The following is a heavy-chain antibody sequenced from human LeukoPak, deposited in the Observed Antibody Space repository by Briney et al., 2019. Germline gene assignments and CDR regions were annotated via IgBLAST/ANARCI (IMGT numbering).Heavy chain of an antibody. D-gene: IGHD6-19*01. CDR3: ARDSGYRSGWSLDY. CDR2: INAENGNT. Sequence: ASVKVSCQASGYTFPKYAIPWVRQAPGQRLEWMGWINAENGNTKYSQKFQGRVTVTRDTSASTAYMELSSLRSEDTAVYYCARDSGYRSGWSLDYWGQGTLVTVSS. CDR1: GYTFPKYA. J-gene: IGHJ4*02. V-gene: IGHV1-3*01.